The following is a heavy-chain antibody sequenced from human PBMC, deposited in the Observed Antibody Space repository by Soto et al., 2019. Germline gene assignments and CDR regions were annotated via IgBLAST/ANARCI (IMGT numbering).Heavy chain of an antibody. Sequence: SETLSLTCAVYGGSFSGYYWSWIRQPPGKGLEWIGEINHSGSTNYNPSLKSRVSIFVDRSKNQFSLELNSATAADRAVYYCARQPEGTSYFDYWGQGILVTVSS. CDR3: ARQPEGTSYFDY. D-gene: IGHD2-2*01. V-gene: IGHV4-34*01. J-gene: IGHJ4*02. CDR1: GGSFSGYY. CDR2: INHSGST.